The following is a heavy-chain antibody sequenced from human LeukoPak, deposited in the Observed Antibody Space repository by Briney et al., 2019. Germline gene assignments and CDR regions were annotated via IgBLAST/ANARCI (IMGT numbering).Heavy chain of an antibody. V-gene: IGHV3-21*01. CDR2: ISSSSSYI. CDR1: GFTFGDYA. D-gene: IGHD3-22*01. Sequence: PGGSLRLSCTASGFTFGDYAMNWVRQAPGKGLEWVSSISSSSSYIYYADSVKGRFTTSRDNAKNSLYLQMNSLRAEDTAVYYCARGAQGYYDSSGYYSGAFDIWGQGTMVTVSS. J-gene: IGHJ3*02. CDR3: ARGAQGYYDSSGYYSGAFDI.